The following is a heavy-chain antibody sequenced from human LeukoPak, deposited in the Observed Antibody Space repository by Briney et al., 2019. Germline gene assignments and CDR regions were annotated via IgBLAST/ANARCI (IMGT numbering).Heavy chain of an antibody. Sequence: GGSLRLSCAAPGFTFSSYWMSWVRQAPGKGLEWVANIKQDGSEKYYVDSVKGRFTISRDNAKNSLYLQMNSLRAEDTAVYYCARDSSSWYVYYYYYGMDVWDQGTTVTVSS. D-gene: IGHD6-13*01. CDR1: GFTFSSYW. CDR3: ARDSSSWYVYYYYYGMDV. J-gene: IGHJ6*02. CDR2: IKQDGSEK. V-gene: IGHV3-7*01.